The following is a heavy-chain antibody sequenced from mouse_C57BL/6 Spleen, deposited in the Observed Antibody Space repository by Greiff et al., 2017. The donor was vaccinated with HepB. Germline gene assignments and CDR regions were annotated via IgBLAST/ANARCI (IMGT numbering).Heavy chain of an antibody. V-gene: IGHV1-80*01. CDR3: ARDGYSNYYFDV. J-gene: IGHJ1*03. D-gene: IGHD2-5*01. CDR1: GYAFSSYW. CDR2: IYPGDGDT. Sequence: QVQLKQSGAELVKPGASVKISCKASGYAFSSYWMNWVKQRPGKGLEWIGQIYPGDGDTNYNGKFKGKATLTADKSSSTAYMQLSSLTSEDSAVYFCARDGYSNYYFDVWGTGTTVTVSS.